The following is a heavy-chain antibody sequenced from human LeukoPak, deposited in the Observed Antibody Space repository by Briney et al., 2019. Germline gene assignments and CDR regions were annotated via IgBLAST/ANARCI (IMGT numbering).Heavy chain of an antibody. Sequence: SETLSLTCAVSGYSISSGYYWGWIRQPPEQNLEWIGSIYHSGSTYYNPSLKSRVTISVDTSKNQFSLKLSSVTAADTAVYYCARHPGRVTGFDYWGQGTLVTVSS. J-gene: IGHJ4*02. V-gene: IGHV4-38-2*01. D-gene: IGHD1-14*01. CDR2: IYHSGST. CDR3: ARHPGRVTGFDY. CDR1: GYSISSGYY.